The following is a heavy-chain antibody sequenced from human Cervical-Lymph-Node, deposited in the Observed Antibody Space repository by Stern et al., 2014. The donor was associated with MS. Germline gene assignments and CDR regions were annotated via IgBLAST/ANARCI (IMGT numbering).Heavy chain of an antibody. CDR3: ARDPHKGY. Sequence: QDQLVQSGAEVKKPGSSVKVSCKASGGTFSSDAISWVRQAPGQGLEWMGRIIPFLGIADYAQNFQGKVTITADRSTSTAYMEVSSLRSEDTAVYYCARDPHKGYWGQGTLVTVSS. CDR2: IIPFLGIA. J-gene: IGHJ4*02. V-gene: IGHV1-69*04. CDR1: GGTFSSDA.